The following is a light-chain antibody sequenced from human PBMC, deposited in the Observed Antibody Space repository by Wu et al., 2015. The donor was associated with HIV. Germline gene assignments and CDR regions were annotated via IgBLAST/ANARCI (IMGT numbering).Light chain of an antibody. V-gene: IGKV3-20*01. CDR3: QQYGSSPPYT. J-gene: IGKJ2*01. CDR1: QSASSSY. Sequence: EIVLTQSPGTLSLSPGERATLSCRASQSASSSYLAWYQQKPGQAPRLLIYGASSRATGIPDRFSGSGSGTDFTLTISRLEPEDFAVYYRQQYGSSPPYTFGQGTKLEIK. CDR2: GAS.